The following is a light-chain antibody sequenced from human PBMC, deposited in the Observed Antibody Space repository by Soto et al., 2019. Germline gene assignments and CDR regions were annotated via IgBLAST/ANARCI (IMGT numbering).Light chain of an antibody. CDR3: QVWDTYTLSGV. CDR1: NIETKG. CDR2: DDT. V-gene: IGLV3-21*02. J-gene: IGLJ3*02. Sequence: SYELTQPPSVSVAPGQTASITCGGDNIETKGVHWYQRKPGQAPILVVYDDTDRPSGIPDRFSGSNSVNTATLTISRVEAGDEADYYCQVWDTYTLSGVFGGGTKVTVL.